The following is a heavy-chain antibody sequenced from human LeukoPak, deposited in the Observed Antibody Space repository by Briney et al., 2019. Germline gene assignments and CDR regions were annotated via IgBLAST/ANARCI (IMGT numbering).Heavy chain of an antibody. CDR3: AKGGSTNFYYGDV. D-gene: IGHD2/OR15-2a*01. J-gene: IGHJ6*02. CDR1: GGSMTNLY. Sequence: SATLSLTCSVSGGSMTNLYWTWIRQPPGKGLEWIGDIYDSGSTSYNTSLESRVTISVDTSKNQFSLKLSPVTAADTAVYYCAKGGSTNFYYGDVWGQGTTVTVSS. V-gene: IGHV4-59*07. CDR2: IYDSGST.